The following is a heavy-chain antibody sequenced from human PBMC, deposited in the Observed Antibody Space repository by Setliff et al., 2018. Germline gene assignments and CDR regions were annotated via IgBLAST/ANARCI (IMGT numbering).Heavy chain of an antibody. Sequence: GASVKVSCKASGYSFSTYAMSWIRQAPGQGLEWMGWINTNTGNPSYAQDFTGRFVFSLDTSVSTAYLQISSLKAEDTAIYYCARGSRFGTIVYRGDYYMDVWGKGTTVTVSS. J-gene: IGHJ6*03. CDR2: INTNTGNP. D-gene: IGHD3-10*01. CDR3: ARGSRFGTIVYRGDYYMDV. V-gene: IGHV7-4-1*02. CDR1: GYSFSTYA.